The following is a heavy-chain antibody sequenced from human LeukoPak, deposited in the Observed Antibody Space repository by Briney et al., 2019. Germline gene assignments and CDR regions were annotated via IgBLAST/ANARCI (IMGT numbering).Heavy chain of an antibody. CDR2: MYHGGRT. CDR1: GGSISSSNW. J-gene: IGHJ3*02. CDR3: ACSWSNDAFDI. V-gene: IGHV4-4*02. Sequence: SGTLSLTCDVSGGSISSSNWWIWVRQSPGQGLEWIGEMYHGGRTSYHPSLKSRVTISVDKSKNQFSLKLTSATAADTAVYYCACSWSNDAFDIWGQGTMVTVSS. D-gene: IGHD2-15*01.